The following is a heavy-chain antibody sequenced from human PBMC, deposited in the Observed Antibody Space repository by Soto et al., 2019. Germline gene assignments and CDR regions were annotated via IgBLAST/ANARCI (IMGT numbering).Heavy chain of an antibody. CDR1: GYSFTSYW. V-gene: IGHV5-51*01. CDR2: IYPGDSDT. D-gene: IGHD2-15*01. J-gene: IGHJ6*02. Sequence: GESLKISCKGSGYSFTSYWIGWVRQMPGKGLEWMGIIYPGDSDTRYSPSSQGQVTISAGKSISTAYLQWSSLKASDTAMYYCARQGVTVVNGVWSGQDYYYYGMDVWGQGTTVTVSS. CDR3: ARQGVTVVNGVWSGQDYYYYGMDV.